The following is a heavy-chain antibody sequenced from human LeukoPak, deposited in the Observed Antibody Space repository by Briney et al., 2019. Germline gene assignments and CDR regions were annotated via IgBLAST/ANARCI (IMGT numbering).Heavy chain of an antibody. V-gene: IGHV3-33*01. Sequence: GRSLRLSCAVSGFSFSTYGMHWVRQAPGKGLEWVAMIWYDASGQHYADSVKGRFTISRDTSKNTLYLQMNSLRAEDTAVYFCARDSLYDDNGYYHYFDYWGQGTLVTVSS. J-gene: IGHJ4*02. CDR1: GFSFSTYG. CDR3: ARDSLYDDNGYYHYFDY. D-gene: IGHD3-22*01. CDR2: IWYDASGQ.